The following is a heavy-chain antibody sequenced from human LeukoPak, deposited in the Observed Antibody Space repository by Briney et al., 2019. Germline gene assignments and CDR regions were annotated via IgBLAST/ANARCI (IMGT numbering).Heavy chain of an antibody. V-gene: IGHV4-30-2*01. D-gene: IGHD1-26*01. Sequence: PSQTLSLTCTVSGGSISSGGYYWGWIRQPPGKGLEWIGYIHYTGSTYYNPSLKARVTISVDRSKNQFSLRLSSVTAADTAVYYCARDTPERYSGSYFDYWGQGTLVTVSS. CDR3: ARDTPERYSGSYFDY. CDR1: GGSISSGGYY. CDR2: IHYTGST. J-gene: IGHJ4*03.